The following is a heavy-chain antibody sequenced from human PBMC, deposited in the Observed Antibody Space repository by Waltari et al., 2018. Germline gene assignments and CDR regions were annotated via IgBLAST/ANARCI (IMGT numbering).Heavy chain of an antibody. D-gene: IGHD2-8*01. CDR1: GFIFHVYA. J-gene: IGHJ3*01. CDR2: ISHNGKKI. CDR3: TKVHNGGLDAFDV. V-gene: IGHV3-9*01. Sequence: VQLVESGGWLVHPAGSLRLSCEGSGFIFHVYAMYWVRRPPGEGLQWVSTISHNGKKIDYADAVKGRFTISRDNARTFLYREMTNLTPEDTAIYDCTKVHNGGLDAFDVWGQGTVVTVSS.